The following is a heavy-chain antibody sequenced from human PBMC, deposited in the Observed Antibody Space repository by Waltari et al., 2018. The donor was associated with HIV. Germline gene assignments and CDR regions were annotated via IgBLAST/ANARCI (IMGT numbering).Heavy chain of an antibody. CDR2: MSPNSGNA. CDR3: ARGRGRYDFWSGYSSPGDAFDI. CDR1: GYTFINND. D-gene: IGHD3-3*01. Sequence: QVQLVQSGAEVKKPGASVKVSCKASGYTFINNDINWVRQATGQGLVWMGWMSPNSGNAGYAPNFQGRVTMTRNTSTTTAYMELTDLRSADTAVYFCARGRGRYDFWSGYSSPGDAFDICGQGTVVIVSS. J-gene: IGHJ3*02. V-gene: IGHV1-8*01.